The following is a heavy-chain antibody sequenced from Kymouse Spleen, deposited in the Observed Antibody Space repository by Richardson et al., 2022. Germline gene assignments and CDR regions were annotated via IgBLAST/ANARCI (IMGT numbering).Heavy chain of an antibody. V-gene: IGHV7-4-1*01. CDR1: GYTFTSYA. CDR3: ARESSGWYQYYYYGMDV. D-gene: IGHD6-19*01. CDR2: INTNTGNP. J-gene: IGHJ6*02. Sequence: QVQLVQSGSELKKPGASVKVSCKASGYTFTSYAMNWVRQAPGQGLEWMGWINTNTGNPTYAQGFTGRFVFSLDTSVSTAYLQICSLKAEDTAVYYCARESSGWYQYYYYGMDVWGQGTTVTVSS.